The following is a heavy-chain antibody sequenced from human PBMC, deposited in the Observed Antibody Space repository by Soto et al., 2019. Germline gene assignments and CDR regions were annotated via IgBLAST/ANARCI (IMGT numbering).Heavy chain of an antibody. Sequence: SETLSLTCTVSGGSISSSSYYWGWIRQPPGKGLEWIGSINYSGSTYYNPSLKSRVTISVDTSKKQFSLKVSSVTAADTAVYYCARHTAPVQRLATFGYYYSYMHLWGKGTTVTVSS. CDR2: INYSGST. J-gene: IGHJ6*03. D-gene: IGHD3-16*01. CDR1: GGSISSSSYY. V-gene: IGHV4-39*01. CDR3: ARHTAPVQRLATFGYYYSYMHL.